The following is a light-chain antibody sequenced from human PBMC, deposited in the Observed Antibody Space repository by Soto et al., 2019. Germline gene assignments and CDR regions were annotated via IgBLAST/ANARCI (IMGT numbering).Light chain of an antibody. V-gene: IGKV3-15*01. CDR3: QQYNDWPLT. CDR1: QSVSSN. Sequence: ERVMTQSPATLSVSPGERATLSCRASQSVSSNLAWYQQKPGQAPRLLIYGASTRATGIPARISGSGSETEFSLTISRVQSEDFAVYYCQQYNDWPLTFGGATKV. J-gene: IGKJ4*01. CDR2: GAS.